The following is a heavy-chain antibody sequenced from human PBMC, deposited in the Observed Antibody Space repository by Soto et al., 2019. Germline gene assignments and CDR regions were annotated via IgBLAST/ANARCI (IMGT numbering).Heavy chain of an antibody. Sequence: QVQLVQSGAEVKKPGASVKVSCKASGYTFTSYYMHWVRQAPGQGLEWMGIINPSGGSTSYAQKFQCRVTMTRDTSTSTVYMELSSLRSEDTAVYYCAGPRSYDSSGYFYLRYWGQGTLVTVAS. D-gene: IGHD3-22*01. V-gene: IGHV1-46*01. CDR3: AGPRSYDSSGYFYLRY. CDR2: INPSGGST. J-gene: IGHJ4*02. CDR1: GYTFTSYY.